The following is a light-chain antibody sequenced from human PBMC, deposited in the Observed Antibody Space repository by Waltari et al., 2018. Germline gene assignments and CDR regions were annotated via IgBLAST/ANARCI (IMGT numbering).Light chain of an antibody. CDR1: ALPKQS. Sequence: SYELTPPPSVSVSPGQTARITCSGDALPKQSAHWYQQKPGQAPVRVIYKDSERPSEIPERFSGSSSGTTVTLTISGVQAEDEADYYCQSGDSSGNVVFGGGTKLTVL. V-gene: IGLV3-25*03. CDR2: KDS. J-gene: IGLJ2*01. CDR3: QSGDSSGNVV.